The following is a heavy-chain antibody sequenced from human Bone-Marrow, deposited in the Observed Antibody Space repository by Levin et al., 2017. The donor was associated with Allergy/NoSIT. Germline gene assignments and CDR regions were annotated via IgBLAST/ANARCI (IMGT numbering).Heavy chain of an antibody. CDR3: ARNGVGTAAGTP. Sequence: GGSLRLSCAASGFSVSRNYMSWVHQAPGKGLEWVSLIYSGGDTQYADSVKGRFTISRDNSRNTLYLQMNSLRGDDTAVFYCARNGVGTAAGTPWGQGTLVTVSS. D-gene: IGHD6-13*01. CDR1: GFSVSRNY. CDR2: IYSGGDT. J-gene: IGHJ4*02. V-gene: IGHV3-66*01.